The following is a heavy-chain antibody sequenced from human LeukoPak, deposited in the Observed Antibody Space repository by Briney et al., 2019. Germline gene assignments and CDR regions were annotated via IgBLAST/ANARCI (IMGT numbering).Heavy chain of an antibody. V-gene: IGHV1-18*01. J-gene: IGHJ4*02. CDR3: AREVEGQWLADY. Sequence: ASVKVSCKASGYTFTSYGISLVRQAAGQGLEWMGWISAYNGNTNYAQKLQGRVTMTTDTSTSTAYMELRSLRSDDTAVYYCAREVEGQWLADYWGQGTLVTVSS. CDR2: ISAYNGNT. D-gene: IGHD6-19*01. CDR1: GYTFTSYG.